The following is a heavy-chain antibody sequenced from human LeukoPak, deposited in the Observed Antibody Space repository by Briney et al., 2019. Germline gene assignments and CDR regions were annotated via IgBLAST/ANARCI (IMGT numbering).Heavy chain of an antibody. Sequence: SETLSLTCTVSGGSISSTSYYWGWIRQPPGKGLEWIGSISYRGSTYYNPSLKSRVTISIDTSKNQLSLRLSSVTAADTAVYYCARQVLAALVWFDPWGQGTLVTVSS. D-gene: IGHD6-6*01. CDR3: ARQVLAALVWFDP. V-gene: IGHV4-39*01. CDR2: ISYRGST. J-gene: IGHJ5*02. CDR1: GGSISSTSYY.